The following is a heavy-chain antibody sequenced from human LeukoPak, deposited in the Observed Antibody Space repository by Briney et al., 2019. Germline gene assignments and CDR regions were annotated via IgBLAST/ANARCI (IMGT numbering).Heavy chain of an antibody. CDR1: GYNFTTYS. CDR3: ARAYSSGRSDAFDI. CDR2: IYPADSDT. Sequence: GESLKISCKGSGYNFTTYSIGWVRQMPGRGLEWMGVIYPADSDTKYSPSFQGHVTISAAKSITTAYLQWNSLKPSDTAIYYCARAYSSGRSDAFDIWGQGTMVTVSS. J-gene: IGHJ3*02. D-gene: IGHD6-19*01. V-gene: IGHV5-51*01.